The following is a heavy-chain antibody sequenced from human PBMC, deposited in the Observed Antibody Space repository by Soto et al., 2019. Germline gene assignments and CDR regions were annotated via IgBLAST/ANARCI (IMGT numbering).Heavy chain of an antibody. D-gene: IGHD1-26*01. Sequence: PGGSLKISCKCSGYRLYCAWIFFVRQMPGKGLEWMGIIKPGVSDLRYSPSFRGQVTISADAAVNTAVLQWNSLKASDKAMYYCARKISYICELWGQGTLVTVYS. CDR2: IKPGVSDL. CDR3: ARKISYICEL. V-gene: IGHV5-51*01. CDR1: GYRLYCAW. J-gene: IGHJ4*02.